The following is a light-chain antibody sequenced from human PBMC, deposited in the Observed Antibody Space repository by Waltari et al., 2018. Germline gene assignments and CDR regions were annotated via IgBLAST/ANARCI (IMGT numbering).Light chain of an antibody. J-gene: IGKJ4*01. CDR2: WAS. CDR1: QTVLYSSNNKNY. V-gene: IGKV4-1*01. Sequence: DIVMTQSPDSLAVSLGERATINCKSSQTVLYSSNNKNYLAWYQQKPGQPTKLLIYWASTRASGVPDRFSGSGSGTDFTLTISSLQAEDVAVYYCQQYSTTPLTFGGGTKVEVK. CDR3: QQYSTTPLT.